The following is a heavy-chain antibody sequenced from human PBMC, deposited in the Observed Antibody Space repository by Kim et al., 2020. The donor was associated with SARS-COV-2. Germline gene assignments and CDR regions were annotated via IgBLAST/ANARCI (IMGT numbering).Heavy chain of an antibody. CDR3: TRQADYYYYGLDV. Sequence: GESLKISCQGSGYSFSTLWIGWVRQMPGKGLEWLGFISPGDSDTRYSPSFQGRVTFSVDMSSRTAYLQWSSLQASDTATYYCTRQADYYYYGLDVWGQGTTVTVS. V-gene: IGHV5-51*01. CDR1: GYSFSTLW. J-gene: IGHJ6*02. D-gene: IGHD3-10*01. CDR2: ISPGDSDT.